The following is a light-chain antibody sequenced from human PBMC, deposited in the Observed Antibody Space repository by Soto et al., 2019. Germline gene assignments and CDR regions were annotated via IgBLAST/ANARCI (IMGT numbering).Light chain of an antibody. CDR1: SSDVGGYNY. J-gene: IGLJ2*01. CDR2: EVS. CDR3: TSYAGSNKGV. V-gene: IGLV2-8*01. Sequence: QSVLTQPPSASGSPGQSVTISCTGTSSDVGGYNYVSWYQQHPGKAPKLMIYEVSKRPSGVPDRFSGSKSGNTASLTVSGLQAEDEADYYSTSYAGSNKGVFGGGTK.